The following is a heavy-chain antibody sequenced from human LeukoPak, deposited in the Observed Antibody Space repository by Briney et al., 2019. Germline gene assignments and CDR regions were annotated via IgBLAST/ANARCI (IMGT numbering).Heavy chain of an antibody. CDR3: ARGIRGESSWFDY. V-gene: IGHV4-59*12. Sequence: SETLSLTCTVSGGSISSYYWSWIRQPPGKGLEWIGYIYYSGSTNYNPSLKSRVTISVDTSKNQFSLKLSSVTAADTAVYYCARGIRGESSWFDYWGQGTLVTVSS. D-gene: IGHD3-16*01. CDR2: IYYSGST. J-gene: IGHJ4*02. CDR1: GGSISSYY.